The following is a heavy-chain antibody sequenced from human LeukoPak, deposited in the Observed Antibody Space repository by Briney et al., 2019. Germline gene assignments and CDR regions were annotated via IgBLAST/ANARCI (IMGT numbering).Heavy chain of an antibody. CDR3: ARMRFGELGYFDY. J-gene: IGHJ4*02. V-gene: IGHV4-59*01. Sequence: KPSETLSLTCTVSGGSISSYYWSWIRQPPGKGLEWIGYFYYSGSTNYNPSLTSRVTISVDTSKNQFSLKLSSVTAADTAVYYCARMRFGELGYFDYWGQGTLVTVSS. D-gene: IGHD3-10*01. CDR2: FYYSGST. CDR1: GGSISSYY.